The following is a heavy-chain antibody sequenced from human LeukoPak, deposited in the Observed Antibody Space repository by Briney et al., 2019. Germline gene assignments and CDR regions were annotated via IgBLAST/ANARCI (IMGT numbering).Heavy chain of an antibody. Sequence: PGGSLRLSCAASGFTFSSYSMIWVRQAPGKGLEWVSYISISSSTIYYADSVKGRFTISRDNAKKTLFLQMNSLRDEDTAVYYCARGETAVTSYLHFWGQGTLVTVSS. CDR2: ISISSSTI. V-gene: IGHV3-48*02. CDR1: GFTFSSYS. CDR3: ARGETAVTSYLHF. D-gene: IGHD4-17*01. J-gene: IGHJ4*02.